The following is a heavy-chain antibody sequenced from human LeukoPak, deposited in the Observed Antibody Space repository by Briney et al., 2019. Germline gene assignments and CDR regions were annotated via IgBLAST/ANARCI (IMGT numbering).Heavy chain of an antibody. Sequence: SETLSLTCAVYGGSFSGYYWSWIRQPPGKGLEWIGEINHSGSTNYNPSLKSRVTISVDTSKNQFSLKLSSVTAADTAVYYCARGVVHYDSSGPSTSAYYFDYWGQGTLVTVSS. CDR1: GGSFSGYY. V-gene: IGHV4-34*01. CDR3: ARGVVHYDSSGPSTSAYYFDY. D-gene: IGHD3-22*01. J-gene: IGHJ4*02. CDR2: INHSGST.